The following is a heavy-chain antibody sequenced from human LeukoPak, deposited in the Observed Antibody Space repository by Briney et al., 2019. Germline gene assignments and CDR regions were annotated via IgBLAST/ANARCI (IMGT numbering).Heavy chain of an antibody. CDR3: ARVGGYDLVLYYYYGMDV. J-gene: IGHJ6*02. CDR2: INPNSGGT. CDR1: GYTFTGYY. D-gene: IGHD5-12*01. Sequence: ASVKVSCKASGYTFTGYYMHWVRQAPGQGLEWMGWINPNSGGTNYAQKFQGRVTMTRDTSISTAYMELSRLRSDDTAVYYCARVGGYDLVLYYYYGMDVWGQGTTVTASS. V-gene: IGHV1-2*02.